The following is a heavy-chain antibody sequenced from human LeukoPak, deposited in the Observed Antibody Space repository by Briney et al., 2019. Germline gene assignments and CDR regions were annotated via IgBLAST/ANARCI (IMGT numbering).Heavy chain of an antibody. CDR2: ISENGINR. CDR1: GFIFYDYP. J-gene: IGHJ4*02. Sequence: GGSQRLSCTVSGFIFYDYPMHWARQAPGKGLEWVAVISENGINRFYADSVKGRFTISRDNSANTLYLQINSLRREDSAIYYCARDAPFHDYWGQGTLVTVSS. V-gene: IGHV3-30*04. CDR3: ARDAPFHDY. D-gene: IGHD2/OR15-2a*01.